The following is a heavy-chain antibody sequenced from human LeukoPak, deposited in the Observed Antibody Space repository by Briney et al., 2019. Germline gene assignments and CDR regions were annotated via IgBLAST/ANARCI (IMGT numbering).Heavy chain of an antibody. V-gene: IGHV1-58*02. D-gene: IGHD1-14*01. J-gene: IGHJ1*01. CDR1: RFTFTSSA. Sequence: GTSVKVSCKASRFTFTSSAMQWVRQASGQRLEWIGWIVVGSGNRNYAQKFQERVSITRDMSTGTAYMELSSLRSEDTAVYFCAAGTSGRPEYFQHWGQGTLVTVSS. CDR3: AAGTSGRPEYFQH. CDR2: IVVGSGNR.